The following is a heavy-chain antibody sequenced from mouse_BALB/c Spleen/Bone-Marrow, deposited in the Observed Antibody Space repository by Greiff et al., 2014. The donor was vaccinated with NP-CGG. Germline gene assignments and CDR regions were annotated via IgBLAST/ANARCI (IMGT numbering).Heavy chain of an antibody. CDR3: ARLDLFAY. Sequence: VQLQQSGAELVKPGASVKLSCTASGFNIKDTYMNWVKQRPEQGLEWIGRIDPANGNTKYDPKFQGKATIAADTSSNTAYLQLSSLSSEDTAVYYWARLDLFAYWGQGTLVTVSA. CDR1: GFNIKDTY. V-gene: IGHV14-3*02. CDR2: IDPANGNT. J-gene: IGHJ3*01.